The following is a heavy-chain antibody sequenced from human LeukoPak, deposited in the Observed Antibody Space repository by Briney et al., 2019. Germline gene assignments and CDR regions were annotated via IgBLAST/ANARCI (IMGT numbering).Heavy chain of an antibody. J-gene: IGHJ6*02. Sequence: KNGESLKISCKGSGYSFTSYWISWVRQMPGNGLEWMGRIDPSDSYTNYSPSFQGHVTISADKSISTAYLQWSSLKASDTAMYYCARLDYDSSGYLYYYYGMDVWGQGTTVTVSS. CDR2: IDPSDSYT. V-gene: IGHV5-10-1*01. CDR1: GYSFTSYW. CDR3: ARLDYDSSGYLYYYYGMDV. D-gene: IGHD3-22*01.